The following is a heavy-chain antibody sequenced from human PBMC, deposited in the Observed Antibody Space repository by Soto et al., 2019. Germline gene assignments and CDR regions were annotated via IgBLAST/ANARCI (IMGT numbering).Heavy chain of an antibody. Sequence: SVSLSLTCTLFRGSVSNGWYYWSWIPQYPGTGLEWIGFIFYSGSTIYNRSLKRGVTISVDTSKNQFSLKLSSVTAADTAVYYCASLDFWSGYLDYRGQGTLVTVCS. CDR2: IFYSGST. CDR3: ASLDFWSGYLDY. V-gene: IGHV4-61*01. CDR1: RGSVSNGWYY. D-gene: IGHD3-3*01. J-gene: IGHJ4*02.